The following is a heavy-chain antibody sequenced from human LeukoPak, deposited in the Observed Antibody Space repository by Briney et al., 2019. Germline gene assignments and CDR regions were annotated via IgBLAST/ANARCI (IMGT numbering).Heavy chain of an antibody. CDR1: GGSISSYY. Sequence: PSETLSLTCTVSGGSISSYYWNWVRQPAGKGLEWIGRISTRGTTTYNPSLKSRLTLSVDTSNNQFSLSLNSVTAADTAIYYCARDLLRGESGSWFEAFDIWGQGTMVTVSS. CDR2: ISTRGTT. J-gene: IGHJ3*02. CDR3: ARDLLRGESGSWFEAFDI. D-gene: IGHD6-13*01. V-gene: IGHV4-4*07.